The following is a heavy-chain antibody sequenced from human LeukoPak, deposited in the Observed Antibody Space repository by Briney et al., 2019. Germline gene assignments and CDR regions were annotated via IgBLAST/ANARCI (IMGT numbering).Heavy chain of an antibody. J-gene: IGHJ4*02. CDR3: ARSYSGYHFDY. V-gene: IGHV3-21*01. CDR2: ISSSSSYI. Sequence: GGSLRLSCAASGFTFSSYSMNWVHQAPGKGLEWVSSISSSSSYIYYADSVKGRFTISRDNAKNSLYLQMNSLRAEDTAVYYCARSYSGYHFDYWGQGTLVTVSS. CDR1: GFTFSSYS. D-gene: IGHD5-12*01.